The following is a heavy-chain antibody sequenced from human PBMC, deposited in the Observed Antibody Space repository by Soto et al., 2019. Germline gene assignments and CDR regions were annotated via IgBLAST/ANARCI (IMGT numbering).Heavy chain of an antibody. CDR1: GYTFTSYY. Sequence: QVQLVQSGAEVKKPGASVKVSCKASGYTFTSYYMHWVRQAPGQGLEWMGIINPSGGSTSYAQKFQGRVTMTRETSTSTVYMELSSLRSEDTAVYYCARETLGGGYDLVFDYWGQGTLVTVSS. CDR2: INPSGGST. J-gene: IGHJ4*02. D-gene: IGHD5-12*01. V-gene: IGHV1-46*01. CDR3: ARETLGGGYDLVFDY.